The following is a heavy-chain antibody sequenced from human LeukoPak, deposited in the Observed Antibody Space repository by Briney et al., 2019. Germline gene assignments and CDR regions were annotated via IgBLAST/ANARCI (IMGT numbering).Heavy chain of an antibody. Sequence: PSGKSLRLSCEGSGFTFSSYSMNWVRQAPGKGLEWVSYISSSGRTTYYADSVTGRFTISRDNARNSLYLQMNSLRDEDTAVYYCARGSGEYYWGQGTLVTVS. V-gene: IGHV3-48*02. J-gene: IGHJ4*02. D-gene: IGHD3-10*01. CDR2: ISSSGRTT. CDR3: ARGSGEYY. CDR1: GFTFSSYS.